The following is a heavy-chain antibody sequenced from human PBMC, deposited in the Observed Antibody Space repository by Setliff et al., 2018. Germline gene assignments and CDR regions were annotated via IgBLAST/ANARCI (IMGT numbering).Heavy chain of an antibody. CDR3: ARDRKEIVVKPPAASLDY. J-gene: IGHJ4*02. CDR1: GFVFITYA. V-gene: IGHV1-18*01. Sequence: ASVKVSCKTSGFVFITYAITWVRQAPGQGLEWMGWISGYYNKTNYAQKFQDRVTMTTDTSTTTAYMEVRSLRSDDTAVYYCARDRKEIVVKPPAASLDYWGQGTQVTVSS. D-gene: IGHD2-2*01. CDR2: ISGYYNKT.